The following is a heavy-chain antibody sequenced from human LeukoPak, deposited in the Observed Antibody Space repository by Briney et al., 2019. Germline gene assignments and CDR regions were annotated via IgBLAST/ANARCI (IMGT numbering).Heavy chain of an antibody. V-gene: IGHV3-13*01. CDR2: IGTAGDT. CDR3: ARGHSVYYYDSSGYYSYYFDY. CDR1: GFTFDDYA. D-gene: IGHD3-22*01. J-gene: IGHJ4*02. Sequence: GGSLRLSCAASGFTFDDYAMHWVRQATGKGLEWVSAIGTAGDTYYPGSVKGRFTISRENAKNSLYLQMNSLRAGDTAVYYCARGHSVYYYDSSGYYSYYFDYWGQGTLVTVSS.